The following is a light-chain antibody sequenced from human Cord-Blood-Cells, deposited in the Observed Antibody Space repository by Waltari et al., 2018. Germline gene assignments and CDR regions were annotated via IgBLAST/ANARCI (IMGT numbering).Light chain of an antibody. CDR3: QQLNRYPLT. CDR1: QGISSY. J-gene: IGKJ4*02. CDR2: AAS. Sequence: DIQLTQSPSFLSASVGDRVTITCRASQGISSYLAWYQQKPGKAPKLLIYAASTLQSGVPSRVSGSGSGTEFTLTISSLQPEDFATYYCQQLNRYPLTFGGGTKVEIK. V-gene: IGKV1-9*01.